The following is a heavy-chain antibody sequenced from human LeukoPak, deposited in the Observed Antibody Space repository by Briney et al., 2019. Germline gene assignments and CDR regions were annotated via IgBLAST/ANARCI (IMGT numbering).Heavy chain of an antibody. J-gene: IGHJ2*01. CDR1: GFTFSSYG. D-gene: IGHD4-17*01. CDR3: ARDSPYGGYFDL. CDR2: ISGYSSTL. V-gene: IGHV3-48*01. Sequence: PGGSLRLSCAASGFTFSSYGMHWVRQAPGKGLEWVSYISGYSSTLYYADSVKGRFTISRDNAKNSLYLQMNSLRAEDTAVYYCARDSPYGGYFDLWGRGTLVTVSS.